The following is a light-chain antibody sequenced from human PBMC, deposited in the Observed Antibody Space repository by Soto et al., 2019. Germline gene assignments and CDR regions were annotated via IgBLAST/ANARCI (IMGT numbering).Light chain of an antibody. CDR2: KAS. V-gene: IGKV1-5*03. J-gene: IGKJ1*01. Sequence: DIQMTQSPSTLSASVGDRVTITCRASHSINSWLAWYQHKPGKAPKLLIYKASTLESGVPSRFSGSGSGAEFTLTISSLQPDDFATYYCQQYNSYSRAFGQGTKVEIK. CDR3: QQYNSYSRA. CDR1: HSINSW.